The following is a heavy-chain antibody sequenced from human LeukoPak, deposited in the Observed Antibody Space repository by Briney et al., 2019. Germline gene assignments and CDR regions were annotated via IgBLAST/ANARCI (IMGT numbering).Heavy chain of an antibody. CDR3: ARDGVRLLGAVAGNWFDP. D-gene: IGHD6-19*01. Sequence: SVKVSCKASGGTFSSYTISWVRQAPGQGLEWMGRIIPIFGIANYAQKFQGRITITADKSTSTAYMELSSLRSEDTAVYYCARDGVRLLGAVAGNWFDPWGQGTLVTVSS. CDR2: IIPIFGIA. CDR1: GGTFSSYT. J-gene: IGHJ5*02. V-gene: IGHV1-69*04.